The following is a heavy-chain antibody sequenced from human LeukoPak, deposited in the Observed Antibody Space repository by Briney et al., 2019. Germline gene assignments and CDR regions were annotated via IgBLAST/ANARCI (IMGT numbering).Heavy chain of an antibody. CDR3: XXXXXXYGDYAAFDI. CDR1: GFTFSSYA. CDR2: ISGSGGST. Sequence: GGSLRLSCAASGFTFSSYAMSWVRQAPGKGLEWVSAISGSGGSTYYADSVKGRFTISRDNSKNTLYLQMNSLRAEDTAVYYCXXXXXXYGDYAAFDIWGQGTMVTVSS. D-gene: IGHD4-17*01. J-gene: IGHJ3*02. V-gene: IGHV3-23*01.